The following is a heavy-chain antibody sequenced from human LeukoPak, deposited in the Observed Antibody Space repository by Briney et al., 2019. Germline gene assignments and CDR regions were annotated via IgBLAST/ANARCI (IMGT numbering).Heavy chain of an antibody. D-gene: IGHD2-15*01. J-gene: IGHJ4*02. CDR1: GFTFSSYG. Sequence: PGGSLRLSCAASGFTFSSYGMHWVRQAPGKGVEWVAVISYDGSNKYYADSVKGRFTISRDNSKNTLYLQMNSLRAEDTAVYYCAKDLVAAARGYYFDYWGQGTLVTVSS. CDR3: AKDLVAAARGYYFDY. V-gene: IGHV3-30*18. CDR2: ISYDGSNK.